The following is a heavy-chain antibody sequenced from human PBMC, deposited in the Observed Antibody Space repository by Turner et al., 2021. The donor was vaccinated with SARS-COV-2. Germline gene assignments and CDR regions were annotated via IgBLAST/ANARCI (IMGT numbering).Heavy chain of an antibody. V-gene: IGHV3-7*03. CDR2: KQQDASEQ. CDR3: ARRRSLEDY. D-gene: IGHD3-3*01. J-gene: IGHJ4*02. CDR1: GFTFSSYW. Sequence: EVQLVESGGDLVQPGGSLRLSCAASGFTFSSYWWNWVRQGPGKGLEGVANKQQDASEQYYADSVKGRFNIFRDNANHSLFLHMKSLRAEDTAVYDCARRRSLEDYWGQGTLITVSS.